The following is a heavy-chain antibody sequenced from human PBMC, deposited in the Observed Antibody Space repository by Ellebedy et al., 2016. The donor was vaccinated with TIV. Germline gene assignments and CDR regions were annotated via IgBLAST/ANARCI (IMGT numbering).Heavy chain of an antibody. V-gene: IGHV3-30*18. CDR2: ISYDGSNK. CDR1: GFTFSDYG. J-gene: IGHJ4*02. D-gene: IGHD2-21*02. Sequence: GESLKISXAASGFTFSDYGMHWVRQAPGKGLEWVAVISYDGSNKYYADSVKGRFTISRDNSKNTLYLQMNSLRAEDTAVYYCAKSGWGQLLVGYFDYWGQGTLVTVSS. CDR3: AKSGWGQLLVGYFDY.